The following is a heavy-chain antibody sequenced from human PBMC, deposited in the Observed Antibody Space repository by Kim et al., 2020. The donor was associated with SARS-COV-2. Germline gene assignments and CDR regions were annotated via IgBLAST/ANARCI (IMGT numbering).Heavy chain of an antibody. CDR1: GFTFSSYS. Sequence: GGSLRLSCAASGFTFSSYSMNWVRQAPGKGLEWVSSISSSSSYIYYADSVKGRFTISRDNAKNSLYLQMNSLRAEDTAVYYCARGGRIAVADTDYWGQGTLVTVSS. V-gene: IGHV3-21*01. J-gene: IGHJ4*02. CDR2: ISSSSSYI. CDR3: ARGGRIAVADTDY. D-gene: IGHD6-19*01.